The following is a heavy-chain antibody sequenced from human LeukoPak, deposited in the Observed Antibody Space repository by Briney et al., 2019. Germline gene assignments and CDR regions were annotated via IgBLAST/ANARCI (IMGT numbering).Heavy chain of an antibody. CDR3: ARVIWGPVDYYYMDV. J-gene: IGHJ6*03. V-gene: IGHV1-8*01. CDR2: MNPNSGNT. CDR1: GYTFTSYD. D-gene: IGHD3-16*01. Sequence: ASVKVSCKASGYTFTSYDINWVPQATGQGLEWMGWMNPNSGNTGYAQKFQGRVTMTRNTSISTAYMELSSLRSEDTAVYYCARVIWGPVDYYYMDVWGKGTTVTVSS.